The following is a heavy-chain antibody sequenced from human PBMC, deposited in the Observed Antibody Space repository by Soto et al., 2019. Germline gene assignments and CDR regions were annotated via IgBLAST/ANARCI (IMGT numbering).Heavy chain of an antibody. V-gene: IGHV3-23*01. CDR1: GFTFSSYS. D-gene: IGHD3-10*01. CDR3: AKKVNSGSGSQYFDY. CDR2: FRAGGDDGTT. J-gene: IGHJ4*02. Sequence: LRLSCVASGFTFSSYSISWVRHAPVKLLEWVSGFRAGGDDGTTYYADSVKGRFTISRDNSKNTLFLQMNSLRAEDTAIYYCAKKVNSGSGSQYFDYFGQGTLVTVSS.